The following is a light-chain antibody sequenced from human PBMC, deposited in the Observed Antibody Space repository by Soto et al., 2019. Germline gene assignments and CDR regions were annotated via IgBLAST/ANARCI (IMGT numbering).Light chain of an antibody. CDR2: DAS. CDR1: QSVSSY. CDR3: QQRSNWPPST. Sequence: EIVLTQSPATLSLSPGERATLSCRASQSVSSYLAWYQQKPGQAPRLLIYDASNRATGIPARFSGSGSGTDFILTISSLEPEDFAVYYCQQRSNWPPSTFGPGTKVDIK. V-gene: IGKV3-11*01. J-gene: IGKJ3*01.